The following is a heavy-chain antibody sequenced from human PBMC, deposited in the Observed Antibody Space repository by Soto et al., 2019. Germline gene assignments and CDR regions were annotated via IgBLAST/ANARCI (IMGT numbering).Heavy chain of an antibody. CDR2: ISGSGGST. J-gene: IGHJ4*02. D-gene: IGHD2-15*01. CDR1: GFTFSSYA. V-gene: IGHV3-23*01. Sequence: WGSLGLSCAASGFTFSSYAMSWVRQAPGKGMEWVAAISGSGGSTYYADSVKGRFTISRDNSKNTLYLQMNSLRAEDAAVYYCAKDLVGSNADYFDYWGQGTLVTVSS. CDR3: AKDLVGSNADYFDY.